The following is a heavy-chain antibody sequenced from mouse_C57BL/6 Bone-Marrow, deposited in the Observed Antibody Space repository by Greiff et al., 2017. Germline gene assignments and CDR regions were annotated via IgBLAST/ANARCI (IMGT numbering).Heavy chain of an antibody. V-gene: IGHV1-55*01. CDR2: IYPGSGST. CDR1: GYTFTSYW. CDR3: ARLYFYWYFDV. Sequence: VQLQQSGAELVKPGASVKMSCKASGYTFTSYWITWVKQRPGQGLEWIGDIYPGSGSTNYNEKFKSKATLTVATSSSTAYMQLSSLTSEDSAVYYCARLYFYWYFDVWGTGTTVTVSS. D-gene: IGHD2-1*01. J-gene: IGHJ1*03.